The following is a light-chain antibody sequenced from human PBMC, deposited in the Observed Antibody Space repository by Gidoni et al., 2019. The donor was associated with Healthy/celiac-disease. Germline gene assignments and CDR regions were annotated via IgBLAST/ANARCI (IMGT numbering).Light chain of an antibody. J-gene: IGKJ2*01. CDR1: QSISSY. CDR2: AAS. CDR3: QQSYSTPPMYT. Sequence: DIQMTQSPSSLSASVGDRVTITCRASQSISSYLNWYQQKPGKAPTLLIYAASSLQSGVPSRFIGSLSGTDFTLTSSSLQPEDFATYYCQQSYSTPPMYTFGQGTKLEIK. V-gene: IGKV1-39*01.